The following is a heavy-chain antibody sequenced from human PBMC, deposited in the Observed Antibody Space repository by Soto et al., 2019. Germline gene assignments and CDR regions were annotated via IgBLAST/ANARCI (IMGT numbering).Heavy chain of an antibody. J-gene: IGHJ4*02. V-gene: IGHV4-4*02. CDR2: VAQNGYI. Sequence: QVQLQESGPGLVKPSGTLSLTCTVSNGSISSSNWWSWVRQSPGKGLEWIGEVAQNGYIGSIPSLKSRLTILLDKPTNRFSLKLTSVTAADTGVYYCARNRLDGYDFDSWGQGILVTVSS. D-gene: IGHD5-12*01. CDR3: ARNRLDGYDFDS. CDR1: NGSISSSNW.